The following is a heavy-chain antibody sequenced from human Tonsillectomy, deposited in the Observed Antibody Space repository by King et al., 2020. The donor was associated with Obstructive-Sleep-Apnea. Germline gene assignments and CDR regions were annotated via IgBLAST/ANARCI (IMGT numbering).Heavy chain of an antibody. Sequence: VQLVESGGGLVQPGRSLRLSCTASGFTFVDYAMSWFRQAPGKGLEWGGFIRRKVYGGTPEYAVSVKGRFTISRDESKSIAYLQMTSLKTEDTAVYYCTRDLGYYDTSGYLGFYWGQGTLVTVSS. CDR1: GFTFVDYA. CDR2: IRRKVYGGTP. V-gene: IGHV3-49*03. D-gene: IGHD3-22*01. J-gene: IGHJ4*02. CDR3: TRDLGYYDTSGYLGFY.